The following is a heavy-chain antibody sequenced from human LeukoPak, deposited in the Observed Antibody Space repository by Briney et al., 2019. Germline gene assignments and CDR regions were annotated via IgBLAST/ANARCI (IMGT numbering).Heavy chain of an antibody. V-gene: IGHV3-23*01. J-gene: IGHJ5*02. CDR2: ISGSGGST. CDR3: AKEVEEYYDSWSGPNWFDP. Sequence: GGSLRLSCAASGFTFSSYAMSWVRQAPGKGLEWVSAISGSGGSTYYADSVKGRFTISRDNSKNTLYLQMNSLRAEDTAVYYCAKEVEEYYDSWSGPNWFDPWGQGTLVTVSS. CDR1: GFTFSSYA. D-gene: IGHD3-3*01.